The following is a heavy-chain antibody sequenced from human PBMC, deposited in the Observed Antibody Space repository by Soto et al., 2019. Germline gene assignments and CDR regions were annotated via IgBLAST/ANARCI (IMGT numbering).Heavy chain of an antibody. CDR1: WFTFTSYY. J-gene: IGHJ4*02. CDR2: MNPNSGNT. V-gene: IGHV1-8*01. D-gene: IGHD2-21*02. CDR3: ARAFGGGDMDY. Sequence: GAPVEAFSEASWFTFTSYYINWVRQATGQGLEWMGWMNPNSGNTGYAQKFQGRVTMTRNTSISTAYMELSSLRSEDTAVYYCARAFGGGDMDYWGQGTLVTVS.